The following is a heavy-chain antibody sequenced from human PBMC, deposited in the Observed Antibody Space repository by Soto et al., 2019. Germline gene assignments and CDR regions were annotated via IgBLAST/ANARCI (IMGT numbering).Heavy chain of an antibody. D-gene: IGHD2-2*01. CDR1: GFTFSSYA. V-gene: IGHV3-23*01. J-gene: IGHJ2*01. Sequence: EVQLLESGGGLVQPGGSLRLSCAASGFTFSSYAMSWVRQAPGKGLEWVSAISGSGGSTYYADSVKGRFTISRDNSKNSLYLQMNSLRAEYTAVYYCAKHRNHCISTSCYWGYCDLWGRGTMVTVSS. CDR2: ISGSGGST. CDR3: AKHRNHCISTSCYWGYCDL.